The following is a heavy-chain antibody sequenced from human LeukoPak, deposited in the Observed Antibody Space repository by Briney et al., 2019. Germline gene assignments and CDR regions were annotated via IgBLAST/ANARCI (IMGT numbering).Heavy chain of an antibody. D-gene: IGHD2-21*01. CDR3: AKAPVTSCRGAYCYPFDS. J-gene: IGHJ4*02. CDR2: IYSGGST. CDR1: GFTVSSDS. V-gene: IGHV3-53*01. Sequence: PGGSLRLSCTVSGFTVSSDSMSWVRQAPGKGLEWVSFIYSGGSTHYSDSVKGRFTISRDNSKNTLYLQMNSLRAEDAAVYFCAKAPVTSCRGAYCYPFDSWGQGTLVTVSS.